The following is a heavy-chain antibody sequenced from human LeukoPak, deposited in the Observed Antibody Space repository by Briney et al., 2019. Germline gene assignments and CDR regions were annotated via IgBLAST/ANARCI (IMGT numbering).Heavy chain of an antibody. D-gene: IGHD3-9*01. CDR1: GFTFSSYG. Sequence: PGGSLRLSCAASGFTFSSYGMHWVRQAPGKGLEWVAFIRYDGSNKYYADSVKGRFTISRDNSKNTLYLQMNSLRAEDTAVYYCAKDSDDILTGYYGAFDDYWGQGTLVTVSS. J-gene: IGHJ4*02. CDR2: IRYDGSNK. V-gene: IGHV3-30*02. CDR3: AKDSDDILTGYYGAFDDY.